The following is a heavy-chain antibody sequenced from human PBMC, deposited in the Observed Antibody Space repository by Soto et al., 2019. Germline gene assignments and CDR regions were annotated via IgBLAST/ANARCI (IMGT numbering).Heavy chain of an antibody. CDR1: GGSFSGYY. Sequence: QVQLQQWGAGLLKPSETLSLTCAVYGGSFSGYYWSWIRQPPGKGLEWIGEINHSGSTNYNPSLTSRAXXSXGXXKNQFSLKLSSVTAADTAVYYCGLAEGYYYYGMDVWGQGTTVTVSS. J-gene: IGHJ6*02. CDR2: INHSGST. CDR3: GLAEGYYYYGMDV. V-gene: IGHV4-34*01. D-gene: IGHD3-3*02.